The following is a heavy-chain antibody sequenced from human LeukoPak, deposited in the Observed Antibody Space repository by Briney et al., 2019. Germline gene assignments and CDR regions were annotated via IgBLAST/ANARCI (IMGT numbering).Heavy chain of an antibody. CDR1: GDSPSSGGYY. D-gene: IGHD3-22*01. CDR2: IYYSGST. J-gene: IGHJ4*02. Sequence: PSQTPSLTRTVSGDSPSSGGYYSSSTRHHPGKCLEWIGYIYYSGSTYYNPSLKSRVTISVDTPKNQFSLKLSSVTAADTAVDYCARGYGDSSGYYYYWGQGTLVTVSS. V-gene: IGHV4-31*03. CDR3: ARGYGDSSGYYYY.